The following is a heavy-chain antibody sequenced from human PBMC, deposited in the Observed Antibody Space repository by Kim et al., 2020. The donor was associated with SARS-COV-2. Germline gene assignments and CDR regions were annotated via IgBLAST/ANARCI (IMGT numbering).Heavy chain of an antibody. CDR2: T. D-gene: IGHD6-13*01. Sequence: TYYSGSVKGRFTISKESDKNSLYLQINNLRVGDAAIYYCARAGRSWSFGFWGQGTLVTVS. J-gene: IGHJ4*02. CDR3: ARAGRSWSFGF. V-gene: IGHV3-13*01.